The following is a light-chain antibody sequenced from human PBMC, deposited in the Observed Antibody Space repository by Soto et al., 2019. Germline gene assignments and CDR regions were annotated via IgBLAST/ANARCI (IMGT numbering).Light chain of an antibody. CDR2: DVS. V-gene: IGLV2-11*01. CDR3: CSYAGSYTHV. CDR1: SSDVGGYNY. Sequence: QSALTQPRSVSGSPGQSVTISCTGTSSDVGGYNYVSWYQQHPGKAPKLMIYDVSKRPSGXXXXXSGSKSGNTASLTISGXXAEXXXDYYCCSYAGSYTHVFGTGTKVTVL. J-gene: IGLJ1*01.